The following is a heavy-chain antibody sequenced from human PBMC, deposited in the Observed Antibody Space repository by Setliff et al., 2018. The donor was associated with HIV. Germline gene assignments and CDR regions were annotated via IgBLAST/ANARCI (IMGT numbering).Heavy chain of an antibody. J-gene: IGHJ4*01. CDR3: ARARNKWGTFDY. CDR1: GGSFSSYS. CDR2: IIPIFGTV. Sequence: SVKVSCKASGGSFSSYSISWVRQAPGQGLEWMGGIIPIFGTVNYAQRFQGRVTISADGSTSSAYMELNSLRSEDTAVYYCARARNKWGTFDYWGQGTLLTVSS. D-gene: IGHD1-26*01. V-gene: IGHV1-69*13.